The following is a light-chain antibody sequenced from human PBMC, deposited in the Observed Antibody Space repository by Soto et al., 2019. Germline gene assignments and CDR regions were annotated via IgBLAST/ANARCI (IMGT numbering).Light chain of an antibody. CDR2: DTS. V-gene: IGKV3-20*01. CDR3: QQYGTSEII. Sequence: ELVLTQSPGTLSLSPGERATLSCGASQTLSNSFIAWYQQKHGQAHRLLIYDTSSRATGVPDRYSASGSGTDCTITISRLEPEDGEVFVGQQYGTSEIIFGQGTRLEI. J-gene: IGKJ5*01. CDR1: QTLSNSF.